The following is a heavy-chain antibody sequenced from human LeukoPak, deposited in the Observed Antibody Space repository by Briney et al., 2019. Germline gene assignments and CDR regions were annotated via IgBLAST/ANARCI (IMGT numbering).Heavy chain of an antibody. CDR1: GFTVSSNY. CDR3: AKLNLGEMAYFDS. J-gene: IGHJ4*02. Sequence: GGSLRLSCAASGFTVSSNYMSWVRQAPGKGLEWVSAIYTGGSTYYAGSVKGRFTISRDNSKNTLYLQMTGLRVEDTAVYFCAKLNLGEMAYFDSWGQGTLVTVSS. CDR2: IYTGGST. D-gene: IGHD3-16*01. V-gene: IGHV3-66*04.